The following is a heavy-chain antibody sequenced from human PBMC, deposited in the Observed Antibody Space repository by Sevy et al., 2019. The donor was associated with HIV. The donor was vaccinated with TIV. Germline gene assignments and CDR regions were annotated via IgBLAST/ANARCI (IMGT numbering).Heavy chain of an antibody. V-gene: IGHV3-74*01. CDR1: GFTFSSYW. Sequence: GGSLRLSCEASGFTFSSYWMHWVRQVPGQGLVWVSRINSDGSRTNYADSVKGRFTISRDNAKNTLYLQMNSLRAEDTVVYFCARVPQAYCGGDGYSSNWFDPWGQGTLVTVSS. J-gene: IGHJ5*02. D-gene: IGHD2-21*02. CDR2: INSDGSRT. CDR3: ARVPQAYCGGDGYSSNWFDP.